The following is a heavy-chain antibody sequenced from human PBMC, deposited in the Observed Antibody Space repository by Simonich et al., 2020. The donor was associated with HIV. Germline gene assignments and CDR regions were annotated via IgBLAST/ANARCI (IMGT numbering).Heavy chain of an antibody. Sequence: QVHLQQWGAGLLKPSETLSLTCAVYGGSFRGYYWSWIRQPPGKGLEWIGEIDHRESTSYNPSLKSRVTMSVDTSKNQFSLKLTSVTAADTAVYYCARRSGYALDYWGQGTLVTVSS. CDR1: GGSFRGYY. CDR3: ARRSGYALDY. V-gene: IGHV4-34*01. J-gene: IGHJ4*02. CDR2: IDHREST. D-gene: IGHD5-12*01.